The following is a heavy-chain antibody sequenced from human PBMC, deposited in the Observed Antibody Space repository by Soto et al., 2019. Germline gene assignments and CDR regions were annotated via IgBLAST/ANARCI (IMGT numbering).Heavy chain of an antibody. CDR1: GYSFTSYW. CDR3: ARPITYCSSTSCYTPGGYYYYGMDV. D-gene: IGHD2-2*02. CDR2: IDPSDSYT. J-gene: IGHJ6*02. V-gene: IGHV5-10-1*01. Sequence: GESLKISCKGSGYSFTSYWISWVRQMPGKGLEWMGRIDPSDSYTNYSPSFQGHVTISADKSISTAYLQWSSLKASDTAMYYCARPITYCSSTSCYTPGGYYYYGMDVWGQGTTVTVPS.